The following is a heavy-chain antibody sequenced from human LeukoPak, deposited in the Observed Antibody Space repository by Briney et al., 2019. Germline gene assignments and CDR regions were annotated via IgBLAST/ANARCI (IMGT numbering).Heavy chain of an antibody. V-gene: IGHV4-4*07. J-gene: IGHJ6*02. D-gene: IGHD3-3*01. CDR3: AREASGLGFRSGYTYYYGMDV. Sequence: SETLSLTCTVSGVSISHYYWTWIRQPAGGGLEWIGRIDTNGSTNYNPSLESRVTVSSDTSNNQFSLKLSSVTAADTAVYYCAREASGLGFRSGYTYYYGMDVWGQGTTVTVSS. CDR1: GVSISHYY. CDR2: IDTNGST.